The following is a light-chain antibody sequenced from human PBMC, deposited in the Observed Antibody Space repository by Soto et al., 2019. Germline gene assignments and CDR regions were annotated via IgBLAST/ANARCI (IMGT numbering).Light chain of an antibody. V-gene: IGKV1-9*01. CDR2: ATS. CDR3: QQLNSYPFT. Sequence: DIQLTQSPSFLSASVGDRVTITCRASQGISSYLAWYQQKPGKAPKLLIYATSTLQSEVPSRFGGRGSGTEFTLTISGLRPEDFATYYCQQLNSYPFTFGQGTKLQIK. J-gene: IGKJ2*01. CDR1: QGISSY.